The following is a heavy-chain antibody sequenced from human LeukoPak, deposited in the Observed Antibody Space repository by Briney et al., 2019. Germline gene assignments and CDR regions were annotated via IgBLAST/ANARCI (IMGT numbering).Heavy chain of an antibody. Sequence: GGSLRLSCAASGFTFNDYYMSWIRQAPGKGLEWVANINQDGSGKYYVDSVKGRFTISRDNAKNSLYLQMNSLRAEDTAVYYCARVVGAGYFDLWGRGTLVTVSS. J-gene: IGHJ2*01. CDR1: GFTFNDYY. CDR3: ARVVGAGYFDL. CDR2: INQDGSGK. V-gene: IGHV3-7*01. D-gene: IGHD1-26*01.